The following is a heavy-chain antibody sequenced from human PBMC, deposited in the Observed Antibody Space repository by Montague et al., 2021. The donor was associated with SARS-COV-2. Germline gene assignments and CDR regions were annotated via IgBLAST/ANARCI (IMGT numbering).Heavy chain of an antibody. V-gene: IGHV4-39*01. Sequence: SETLSLTCTVSGGSISSSSYYWVWIRPPPGMGWEWFGCYYYSGSTYYTLSLQIRVTISVDTSKNQFSLRLSSVTAADTAVYYCARHPSVCCSSANCYVGWGQGTLVTVSS. CDR2: YYYSGST. J-gene: IGHJ4*02. CDR3: ARHPSVCCSSANCYVG. CDR1: GGSISSSSYY. D-gene: IGHD2-2*01.